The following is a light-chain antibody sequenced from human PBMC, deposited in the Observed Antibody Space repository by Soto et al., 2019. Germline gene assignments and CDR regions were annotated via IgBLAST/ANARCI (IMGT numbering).Light chain of an antibody. CDR2: DVS. J-gene: IGLJ1*01. Sequence: QSVLTQPASVSGSPGQSITISCAGTSSDVGGYDYVSWYQQHPGKAPRVMIYDVSYRPSGVSDRFSGSKSGNTASLTISGLQAEDEADYYCNSFRSTSYTSSSSYVFGTGTKLTVL. CDR3: NSFRSTSYTSSSSYV. V-gene: IGLV2-14*03. CDR1: SSDVGGYDY.